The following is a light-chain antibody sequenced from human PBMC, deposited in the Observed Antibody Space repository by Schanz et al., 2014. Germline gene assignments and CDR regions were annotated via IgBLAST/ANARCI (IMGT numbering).Light chain of an antibody. CDR2: AAS. CDR3: QQSDTTPDT. V-gene: IGKV1-39*01. J-gene: IGKJ2*01. CDR1: QNITNE. Sequence: DIQMTQSPSSLSASVGDRVTITCRARQNITNELNWYQQKPGKAPKLLIYAASTLYGGVPSRFRGSGSGTDFTLTISGLNPEDFATYYCQQSDTTPDTFGQGTKLEIK.